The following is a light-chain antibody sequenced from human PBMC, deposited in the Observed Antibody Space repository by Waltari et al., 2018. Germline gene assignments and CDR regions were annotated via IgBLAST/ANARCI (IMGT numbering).Light chain of an antibody. CDR3: QQYNNWPGT. Sequence: ETVMTQSPATLSVSPGERATLSCRASQSVSSGLAWYQQKPGQAPRLLIYGASTRATGIPARCSGSGSGTEFTLTISSLQSEDFAVYYCQQYNNWPGTFGQGTKVEIK. J-gene: IGKJ1*01. CDR2: GAS. V-gene: IGKV3-15*01. CDR1: QSVSSG.